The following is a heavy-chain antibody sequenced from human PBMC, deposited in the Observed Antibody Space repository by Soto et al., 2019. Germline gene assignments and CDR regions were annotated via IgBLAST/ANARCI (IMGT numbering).Heavy chain of an antibody. J-gene: IGHJ4*02. V-gene: IGHV1-18*01. CDR2: ISAHSGNT. CDR3: ARWRYGDY. D-gene: IGHD1-1*01. CDR1: GYAFTTYG. Sequence: QVHLVQSGAEVKKPGASVKVSCKGSGYAFTTYGIPWVRQALGQGLEWMGWISAHSGNTNYAQRLQGRVTVTRDPSRSTAYMELRSLRSDVTAVYYCARWRYGDYWGQGALVTVSS.